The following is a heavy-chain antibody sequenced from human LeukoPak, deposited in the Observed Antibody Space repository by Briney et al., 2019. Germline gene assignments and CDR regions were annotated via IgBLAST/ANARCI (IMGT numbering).Heavy chain of an antibody. Sequence: GGSLRLSCAASGFTFNTYEMNWVRQAPGKGLEWVSYISGGGETRYYADSVKGRFTISRDNGKNSLYLQMNSLRDEDTAVYYCARVPRPARPAANFDYWGQGTLVTVSS. D-gene: IGHD2-2*01. J-gene: IGHJ4*02. CDR1: GFTFNTYE. CDR2: ISGGGETR. CDR3: ARVPRPARPAANFDY. V-gene: IGHV3-48*03.